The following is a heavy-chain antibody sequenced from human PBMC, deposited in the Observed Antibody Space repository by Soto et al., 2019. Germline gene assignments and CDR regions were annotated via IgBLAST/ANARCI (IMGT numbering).Heavy chain of an antibody. D-gene: IGHD2-15*01. V-gene: IGHV3-30*18. CDR3: AKGLNGVVVAVLMDV. CDR2: ISYDGSNK. CDR1: GFTFSSYG. J-gene: IGHJ6*02. Sequence: QVQLVESGGGVVQPGRSLRLSCAASGFTFSSYGMHWVRQAPGKGLEWVAVISYDGSNKYYAEYVKGRFTISRDNSKNTLYLQMNSLRAEDTAVYYCAKGLNGVVVAVLMDVWGQGTTVTVSS.